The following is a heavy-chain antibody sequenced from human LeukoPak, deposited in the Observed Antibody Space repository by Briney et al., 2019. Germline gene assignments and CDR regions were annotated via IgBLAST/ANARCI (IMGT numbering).Heavy chain of an antibody. D-gene: IGHD4-17*01. CDR3: ASSPYYGDYSFDY. J-gene: IGHJ4*02. CDR1: GGPFSSYA. CDR2: IIPNFGTA. Sequence: ASVKVSCKASGGPFSSYAISWVRQAPGQGLEWMGGIIPNFGTANYAQKFQGRVTITTDESTSTAYMELSSLRSEDTAVYYCASSPYYGDYSFDYWGQGTLVTVSS. V-gene: IGHV1-69*05.